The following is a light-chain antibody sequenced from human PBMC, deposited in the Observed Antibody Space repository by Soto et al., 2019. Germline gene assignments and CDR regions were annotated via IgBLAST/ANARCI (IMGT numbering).Light chain of an antibody. J-gene: IGLJ1*01. CDR2: DVN. Sequence: QSALTQPASVSGSPGQSITISCTGTTSDVGGYNYVTWYQQYPGQAPKIIIYDVNRRPPGVSDRFSGSKSGNTASLTVSDLQAGDEADYYCISYTVSRSYVFGSGTKVTVL. CDR3: ISYTVSRSYV. CDR1: TSDVGGYNY. V-gene: IGLV2-14*03.